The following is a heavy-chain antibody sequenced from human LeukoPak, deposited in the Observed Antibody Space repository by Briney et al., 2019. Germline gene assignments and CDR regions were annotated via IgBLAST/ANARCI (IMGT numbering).Heavy chain of an antibody. J-gene: IGHJ4*02. CDR2: IIPIFGTA. CDR3: ASYGSGSYSDY. CDR1: GFTFNGYY. Sequence: GASVKVSCKATGFTFNGYYVHWVRQAPGQGLERMGRIIPIFGTANYAQKFQGRVTITTDESTSTAYMELSSLRSEDTAVYYCASYGSGSYSDYWGQGTLVTVSS. V-gene: IGHV1-69*05. D-gene: IGHD3-10*01.